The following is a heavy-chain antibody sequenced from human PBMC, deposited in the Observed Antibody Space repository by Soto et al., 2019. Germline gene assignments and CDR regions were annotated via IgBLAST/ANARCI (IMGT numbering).Heavy chain of an antibody. CDR3: AKAGTHSYFDY. J-gene: IGHJ4*02. D-gene: IGHD1-1*01. V-gene: IGHV3-23*01. CDR1: GFTFSSYA. CDR2: ISVSGDNT. Sequence: GGSLRLSCAASGFTFSSYAMTWVRQAPGKGLEWVSSISVSGDNTYCADSVKGRFTISRDNSKNTFYLQMSSLRADDTAEYYCAKAGTHSYFDYWGQGTLVTVSS.